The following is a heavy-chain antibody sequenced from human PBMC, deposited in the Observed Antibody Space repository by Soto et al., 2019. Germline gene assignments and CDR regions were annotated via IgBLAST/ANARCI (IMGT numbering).Heavy chain of an antibody. J-gene: IGHJ4*02. D-gene: IGHD5-12*01. Sequence: QVQLVESGGGVVQPRRSLRVSCAASGFTFSSYGMHWVRQAPGKGLEWVAVISYDGSNKYYADSVKGQFTIPRDNSVSTLYVKTNSLRAEDTELYYCAKDRYREEVAIDYWHQENLVTVSS. CDR3: AKDRYREEVAIDY. CDR1: GFTFSSYG. CDR2: ISYDGSNK. V-gene: IGHV3-30*18.